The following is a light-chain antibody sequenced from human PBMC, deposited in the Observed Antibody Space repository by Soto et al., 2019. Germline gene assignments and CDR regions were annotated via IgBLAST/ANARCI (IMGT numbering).Light chain of an antibody. Sequence: EIGLTQSPGTLSVSPGDRVTLSCRASQSVDINLAWYQQRAGQAPRLLVYGASTKATDMPGRFSGRGSGTDFTLTISRLEPEDFAVYYCQQYHSSPRPFGQGTKVDIK. CDR3: QQYHSSPRP. V-gene: IGKV3-15*01. J-gene: IGKJ1*01. CDR2: GAS. CDR1: QSVDIN.